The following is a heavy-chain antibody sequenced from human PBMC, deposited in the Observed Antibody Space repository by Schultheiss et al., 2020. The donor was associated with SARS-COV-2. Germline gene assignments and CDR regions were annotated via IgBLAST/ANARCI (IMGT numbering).Heavy chain of an antibody. D-gene: IGHD6-13*01. CDR3: ARESGSSWLYYGMDV. J-gene: IGHJ6*02. CDR1: GVTGSSNY. Sequence: SLSLSFAASGVTGSSNYMSWVRQAPGKGLEWVSVIYSGGSTYYADSVKGRFTISRDNSKNTLYLQMNSLRAEDTAVYYCARESGSSWLYYGMDVWGQGTTVTVSS. V-gene: IGHV3-66*01. CDR2: IYSGGST.